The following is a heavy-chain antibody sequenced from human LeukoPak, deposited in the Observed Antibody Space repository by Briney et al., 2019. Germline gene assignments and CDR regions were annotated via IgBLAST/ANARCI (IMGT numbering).Heavy chain of an antibody. CDR2: IYSGGST. CDR1: GFTVSSNY. D-gene: IGHD3-22*01. J-gene: IGHJ4*02. CDR3: AREGYYDSSGLIDY. Sequence: GGSLRLSCAASGFTVSSNYMSWVRQAPGKGPEWVSVIYSGGSTYYADSVKGRFTISRDNSKNTLYLQMNSLRAEDTAVYYCAREGYYDSSGLIDYWGQGTLVTVSS. V-gene: IGHV3-53*01.